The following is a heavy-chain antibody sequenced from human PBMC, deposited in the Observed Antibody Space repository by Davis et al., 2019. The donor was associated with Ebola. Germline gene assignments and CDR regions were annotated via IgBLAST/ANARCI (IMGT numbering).Heavy chain of an antibody. CDR1: GFTFSSYA. Sequence: PGGSLRLSCAASGFTFSSYAMHWVRQAPGKGLEWVAVISYDGSNKYYADSVKGRFTISRDNSKNTLYLQMNSLRAEDTAVYYCAKDAGIAAAGAYYYYYGMDVWGQGTTVTVSS. V-gene: IGHV3-30-3*01. CDR3: AKDAGIAAAGAYYYYYGMDV. CDR2: ISYDGSNK. D-gene: IGHD6-13*01. J-gene: IGHJ6*02.